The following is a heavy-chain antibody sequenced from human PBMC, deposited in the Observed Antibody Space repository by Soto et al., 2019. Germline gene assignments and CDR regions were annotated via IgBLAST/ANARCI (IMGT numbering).Heavy chain of an antibody. V-gene: IGHV3-23*01. CDR1: GFTFSSYA. CDR2: ISGSGGST. J-gene: IGHJ4*02. Sequence: EVQLLESGGGLVQPGGSLRLSCAASGFTFSSYAMSWVRQAPGKGLEWVSAISGSGGSTYYADSVKGRFTISRDNSKNTLYLQMNSMRAEDTAVYYCARKIVVYSSRYFDSWGQGSLVTVSS. D-gene: IGHD6-13*01. CDR3: ARKIVVYSSRYFDS.